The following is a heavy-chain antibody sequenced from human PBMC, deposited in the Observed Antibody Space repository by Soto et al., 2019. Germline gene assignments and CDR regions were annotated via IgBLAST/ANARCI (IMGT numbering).Heavy chain of an antibody. CDR1: GGTFSSYT. J-gene: IGHJ5*02. CDR2: IIPILGIA. V-gene: IGHV1-69*04. Sequence: SVKVSCKASGGTFSSYTISWVRQAPGQGLEWMGRIIPILGIANYAQKFQGRVTITADKSTSTAYMELSSLRSEDTAVYYCARDAIVVVPAAMTSWFDPWGQGTLVTVSS. CDR3: ARDAIVVVPAAMTSWFDP. D-gene: IGHD2-2*01.